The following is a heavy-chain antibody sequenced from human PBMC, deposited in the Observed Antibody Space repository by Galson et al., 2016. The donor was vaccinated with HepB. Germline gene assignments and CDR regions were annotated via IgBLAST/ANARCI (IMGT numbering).Heavy chain of an antibody. CDR3: VKYVGLDGFDY. CDR2: INAGGNNR. Sequence: SLRLSCAASGFTFSTYPMGWVRQAPGKGPEWVSGINAGGNNRYYSDSVKGRFAISRDNSKNTLHLQLDNLRGEDTAVYYCVKYVGLDGFDYWGQGTLVIVSS. D-gene: IGHD3/OR15-3a*01. J-gene: IGHJ4*02. V-gene: IGHV3-23*01. CDR1: GFTFSTYP.